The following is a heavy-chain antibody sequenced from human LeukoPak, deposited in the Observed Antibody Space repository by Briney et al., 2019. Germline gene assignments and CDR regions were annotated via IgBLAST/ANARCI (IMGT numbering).Heavy chain of an antibody. Sequence: PSETLSLTCTVSGGSISSDYWSWIRQPAGKGLEWIGRIYSSGSTNYNPSLRRRLTMSVDTSKSQFSLRLTSVTAADTAVYYCAGDRFVHPYYFDYWGRGTQVTVSS. CDR3: AGDRFVHPYYFDY. CDR1: GGSISSDY. V-gene: IGHV4-4*07. J-gene: IGHJ4*02. D-gene: IGHD3-16*01. CDR2: IYSSGST.